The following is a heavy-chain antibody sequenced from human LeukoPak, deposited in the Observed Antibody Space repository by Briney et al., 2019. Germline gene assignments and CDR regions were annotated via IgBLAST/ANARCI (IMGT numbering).Heavy chain of an antibody. V-gene: IGHV4-4*07. Sequence: SETLFLTCTVSGASISSYYWSWIRQPAGKGLEWIGRIHTSGGTRYNPSLKSRITMSVDASKNQFSLKLSSVTAADTAVYYCARDLALGYCPSSSCSSPLFDYWGQGTLVTVSS. D-gene: IGHD2-2*01. CDR1: GASISSYY. CDR3: ARDLALGYCPSSSCSSPLFDY. CDR2: IHTSGGT. J-gene: IGHJ4*02.